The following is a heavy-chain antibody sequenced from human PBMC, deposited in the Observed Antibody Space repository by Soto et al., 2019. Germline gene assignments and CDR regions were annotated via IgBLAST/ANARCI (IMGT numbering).Heavy chain of an antibody. Sequence: ASVKVSYKASGYTFTSYYIYWVRQATGQGLEWMGWMNPNTGNSGYAQKFQGRVTMTSDTSISTAHMELSSLRSEDTAVYYCARRAETNGWNGFGADKYYFDFWGQGTLVTVSS. CDR1: GYTFTSYY. CDR3: ARRAETNGWNGFGADKYYFDF. V-gene: IGHV1-8*01. J-gene: IGHJ4*02. D-gene: IGHD1-1*01. CDR2: MNPNTGNS.